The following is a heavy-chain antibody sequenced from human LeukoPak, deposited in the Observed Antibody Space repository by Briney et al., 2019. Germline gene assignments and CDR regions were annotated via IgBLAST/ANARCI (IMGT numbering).Heavy chain of an antibody. J-gene: IGHJ3*02. Sequence: SETLSLTCAVYGGSFSGFYWTWIRQPPGKGLGWIGEINHSGSTNYNPSLESRVTISVDTSKNQFSLKLSSVTAADTAVYYCARTYYYGSGSYRSAFDIWGQGTMVTVSS. D-gene: IGHD3-10*01. CDR1: GGSFSGFY. V-gene: IGHV4-34*01. CDR3: ARTYYYGSGSYRSAFDI. CDR2: INHSGST.